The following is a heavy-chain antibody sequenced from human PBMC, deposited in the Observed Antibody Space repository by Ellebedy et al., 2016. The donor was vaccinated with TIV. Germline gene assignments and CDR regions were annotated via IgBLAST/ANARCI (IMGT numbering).Heavy chain of an antibody. CDR3: ARDEVYSSSWYAYYYYGMDV. CDR1: GFTVSSNY. V-gene: IGHV3-53*05. D-gene: IGHD6-13*01. Sequence: GESLKISCAASGFTVSSNYMTWVRQAPGKGLEWVSVIYSGWTTHYADSVKGRFTISRDNSKNTLYLQMNSLRAEDTAVYYCARDEVYSSSWYAYYYYGMDVWGQGTTVTVSS. CDR2: IYSGWTT. J-gene: IGHJ6*02.